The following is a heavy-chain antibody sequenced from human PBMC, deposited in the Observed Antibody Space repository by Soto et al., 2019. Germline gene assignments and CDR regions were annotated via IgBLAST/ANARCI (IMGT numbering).Heavy chain of an antibody. CDR1: GFTFSSYA. Sequence: GGSLSLSCAASGFTFSSYAMSWVRQAPGKGLEWVSAISGSGGSTYYADSVKGRFTISRDNSKNTLYLQMNSLRAEDTAVYYCAKVGDIVLMVYAIWTADFDYWGQGTLVTVSS. CDR2: ISGSGGST. V-gene: IGHV3-23*01. J-gene: IGHJ4*02. D-gene: IGHD2-8*01. CDR3: AKVGDIVLMVYAIWTADFDY.